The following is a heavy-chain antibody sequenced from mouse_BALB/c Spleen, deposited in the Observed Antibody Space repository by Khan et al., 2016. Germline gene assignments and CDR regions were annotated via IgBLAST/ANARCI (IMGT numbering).Heavy chain of an antibody. D-gene: IGHD4-1*01. V-gene: IGHV9-3-1*01. CDR2: INTYTGEP. CDR1: GYTFTNYG. J-gene: IGHJ3*01. Sequence: QVQLQQSGPELKKPGETVKISCKASGYTFTNYGMNWVKQAPGKGLKWMGWINTYTGEPTYADDFKGRFAFSLEASASKAYLQINNLQHEDTATYFCAKLTGTDAYWGQGTLVTVSA. CDR3: AKLTGTDAY.